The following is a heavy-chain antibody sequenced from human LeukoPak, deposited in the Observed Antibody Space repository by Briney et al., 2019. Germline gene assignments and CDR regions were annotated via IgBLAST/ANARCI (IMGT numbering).Heavy chain of an antibody. CDR1: GFTFSSYS. CDR3: AGEAYYYDSSGYVHDAFDI. J-gene: IGHJ3*02. V-gene: IGHV3-21*01. CDR2: ISSRSSYI. D-gene: IGHD3-22*01. Sequence: GGSLRLSCAASGFTFSSYSMNWVRQAPGKGLEWASSISSRSSYIYHADSVKGRFTISRDNAKNSLYLQMNSLRAEDTAVYYCAGEAYYYDSSGYVHDAFDIWGQGTVVTVSS.